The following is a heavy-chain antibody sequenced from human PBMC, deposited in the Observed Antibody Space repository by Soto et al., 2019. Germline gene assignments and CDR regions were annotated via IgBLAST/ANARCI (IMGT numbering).Heavy chain of an antibody. Sequence: LQLVESGGGLVQPGGSLRLSCAASGFACSSFSMNLFRQAPGRGLEWISYISSTTTTIYYADSVKGRFTISRDSAENSLYLQMTSLRDEDTAVYYWTRNTLSVSHSQTYGIDVWGQGTTVTVSS. D-gene: IGHD2-2*02. J-gene: IGHJ6*02. V-gene: IGHV3-48*02. CDR1: GFACSSFS. CDR3: TRNTLSVSHSQTYGIDV. CDR2: ISSTTTTI.